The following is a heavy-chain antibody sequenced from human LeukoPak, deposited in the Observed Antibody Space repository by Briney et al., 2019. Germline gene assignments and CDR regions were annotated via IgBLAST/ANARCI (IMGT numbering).Heavy chain of an antibody. CDR3: ARTTTTFDD. CDR2: VSDTGST. CDR1: GGSINNY. D-gene: IGHD4-11*01. J-gene: IGHJ4*01. Sequence: SETLSLTCTVSGGSINNYWGWIRQPPGKGLEWIGYVSDTGSTNYNPSLKSRVTISVDTSKNQFYLKPTSVTAADTAVYYCARTTTTFDDWGHGTLVTVSS. V-gene: IGHV4-59*01.